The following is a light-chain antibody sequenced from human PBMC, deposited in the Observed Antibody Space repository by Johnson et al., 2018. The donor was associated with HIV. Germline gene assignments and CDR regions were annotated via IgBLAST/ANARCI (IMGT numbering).Light chain of an antibody. Sequence: QSVLTQPPSVSAAPGQKVTISCSGNTSKIENNYVSWYQQLPGTAPKLLIYENNKRPSGIPDRFSGSKSGTSATLGITGLQTGDEADYYCGTWDGSLSVYVFGTGTKVTVL. CDR3: GTWDGSLSVYV. CDR2: ENN. CDR1: TSKIENNY. J-gene: IGLJ1*01. V-gene: IGLV1-51*02.